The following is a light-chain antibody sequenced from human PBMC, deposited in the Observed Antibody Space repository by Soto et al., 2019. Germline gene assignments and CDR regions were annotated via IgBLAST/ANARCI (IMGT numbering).Light chain of an antibody. CDR2: LTS. Sequence: EIVLTQSPATLSAFPGDRVTLSCRASQALNTRLAWYQHKPGQAPRLLIYLTSNMAAGVPARFSACGSETDFTLTISDVEPEDFAVYYCHQRQSWPRTFGQGTKVDIK. V-gene: IGKV3-11*01. J-gene: IGKJ1*01. CDR3: HQRQSWPRT. CDR1: QALNTR.